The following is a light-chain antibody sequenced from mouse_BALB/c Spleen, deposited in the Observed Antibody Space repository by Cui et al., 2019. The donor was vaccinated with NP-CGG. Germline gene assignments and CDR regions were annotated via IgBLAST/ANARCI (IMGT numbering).Light chain of an antibody. CDR2: GTN. V-gene: IGLV1*01. Sequence: QAVVTQESAFTTSPGETVTLTCRSSTGAVTTNNYANSVKEQPDHLFTGLIGGTNNRAPGVPARFSGSLIGDKAALTITGAQTEDEAIYFCALWYSNHWVFGGGTKLTVL. CDR3: ALWYSNHWV. J-gene: IGLJ1*01. CDR1: TGAVTTNNY.